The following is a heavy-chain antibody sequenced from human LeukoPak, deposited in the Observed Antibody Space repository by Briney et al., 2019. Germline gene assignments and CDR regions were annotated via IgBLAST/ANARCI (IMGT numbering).Heavy chain of an antibody. J-gene: IGHJ4*02. CDR1: GGSISSGGYY. D-gene: IGHD6-13*01. CDR3: ARHGIVDSSRKYYFDY. V-gene: IGHV4-61*08. CDR2: IYYSGST. Sequence: PSETLSLTCTVSGGSISSGGYYWSWIRQHPGKGLEWIGYIYYSGSTNYNPSLKSRVTISVDTSKNQFSLNLNSVTAEDTAVYFCARHGIVDSSRKYYFDYWGQGTLVTVSS.